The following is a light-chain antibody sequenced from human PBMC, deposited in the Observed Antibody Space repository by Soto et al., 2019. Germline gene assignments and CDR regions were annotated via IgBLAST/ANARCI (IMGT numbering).Light chain of an antibody. CDR3: CARADTSTVL. CDR1: SRDVGGYNL. CDR2: EGT. J-gene: IGLJ3*02. V-gene: IGLV2-23*01. Sequence: QSALTQPASVSGSPGQSIIISCTGTSRDVGGYNLFSWYQQYTDKAPKLMIYEGTKRPSGVSDRFSGSWSGNTASLTISGLQAEDEADYYCCARADTSTVLFGGGTKVTVL.